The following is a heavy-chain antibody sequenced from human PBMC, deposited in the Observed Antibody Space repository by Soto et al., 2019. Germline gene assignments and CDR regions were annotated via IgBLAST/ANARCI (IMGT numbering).Heavy chain of an antibody. CDR1: GFTFSSYT. V-gene: IGHV3-21*01. Sequence: PGGSLRLSCAASGFTFSSYTMNWVRQAPGKGLEWVSFISSGSDYIYYADSVKGRFTISRDDATNSLVLQMSSLRAEDTAVYYCTRGHVLSIFRRGKRRGFEYWSQGTPVTASS. D-gene: IGHD3-10*01. CDR3: TRGHVLSIFRRGKRRGFEY. J-gene: IGHJ4*02. CDR2: ISSGSDYI.